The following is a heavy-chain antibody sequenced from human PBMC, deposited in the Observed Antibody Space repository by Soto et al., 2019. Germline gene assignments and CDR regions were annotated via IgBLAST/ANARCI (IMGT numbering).Heavy chain of an antibody. V-gene: IGHV4-59*11. CDR2: IYDSGST. Sequence: PSETLSLTCSVSGDSLKNHYWAWIRHSPGKGLEWIGNIYDSGSTYYNPSLKSRIRISVDTSKNQFSLKVNSVTAADTAVYYCARDYRTPSAGAMDVWGQGTTVTVSS. J-gene: IGHJ6*02. CDR1: GDSLKNHY. CDR3: ARDYRTPSAGAMDV. D-gene: IGHD2-15*01.